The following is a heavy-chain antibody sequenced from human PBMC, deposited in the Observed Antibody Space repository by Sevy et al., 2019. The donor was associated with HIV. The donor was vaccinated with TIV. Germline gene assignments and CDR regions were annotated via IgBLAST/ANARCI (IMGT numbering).Heavy chain of an antibody. CDR1: GFTFGDYA. D-gene: IGHD6-19*01. CDR2: ISGNTENI. CDR3: AKRGEIQDSGWPLEY. Sequence: GGSLRLSCAASGFTFGDYAMTWVRQAPGKGLEWVSSISGNTENIQQADSVKGRFTISRDNSKNTLYLQMNSLRGDDTAVYYCAKRGEIQDSGWPLEYLGQGTLVTVSS. J-gene: IGHJ4*02. V-gene: IGHV3-23*01.